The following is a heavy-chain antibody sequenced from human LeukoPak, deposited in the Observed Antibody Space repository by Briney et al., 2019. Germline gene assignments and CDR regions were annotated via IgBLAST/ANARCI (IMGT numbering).Heavy chain of an antibody. D-gene: IGHD3-10*01. Sequence: ASVKVSCKTAGYSFIGFFIHWVRQAPGQGLDWMGSVSPMTGDANLAQRFQGRVTMARDTSITTVYMELSSLTSDDTAVYYCARDAGDNWFDPWGQRTLVTVSS. CDR3: ARDAGDNWFDP. V-gene: IGHV1-2*02. CDR1: GYSFIGFF. CDR2: VSPMTGDA. J-gene: IGHJ5*02.